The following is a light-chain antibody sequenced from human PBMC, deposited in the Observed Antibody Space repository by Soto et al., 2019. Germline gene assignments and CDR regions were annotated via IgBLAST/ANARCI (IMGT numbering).Light chain of an antibody. CDR1: QSVSSN. Sequence: EIVMTQSPATLSVSPGERATLSCRASQSVSSNLAWYQQKTGQAPRLLIYGASTRATGIPARFSGSGFETEFTLTISSLQSEDFAVYYCQQYNNWPPWKFGQGAKVEIK. CDR2: GAS. J-gene: IGKJ1*01. CDR3: QQYNNWPPWK. V-gene: IGKV3-15*01.